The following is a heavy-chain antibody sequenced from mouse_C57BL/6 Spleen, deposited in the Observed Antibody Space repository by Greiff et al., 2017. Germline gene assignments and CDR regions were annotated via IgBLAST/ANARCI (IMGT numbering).Heavy chain of an antibody. J-gene: IGHJ3*01. CDR1: GYTFTSYW. Sequence: VQLQQPGAELVMPGASVKLSCKASGYTFTSYWMHWVKQRPGQGLEWIGEIDPSDSYTNYNQKFKGKSTLTVDKSSSTAYMQLSSLTSEDSAVYYCARSRDYLFAYWGQGTLVTVSA. V-gene: IGHV1-69*01. CDR2: IDPSDSYT. D-gene: IGHD2-4*01. CDR3: ARSRDYLFAY.